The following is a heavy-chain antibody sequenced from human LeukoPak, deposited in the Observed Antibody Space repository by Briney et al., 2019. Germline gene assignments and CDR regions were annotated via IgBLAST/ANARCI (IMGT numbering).Heavy chain of an antibody. D-gene: IGHD2-15*01. CDR2: LSFIDDST. CDR3: ARDGYSDCSGGSCYFEY. J-gene: IGHJ4*02. Sequence: GGSLRLSCIASGSTLRNNIMTWVRQAPGKGLEWDSSLSFIDDSTYYADSVKGRFTISRDNSKNTLYLQMNSLRAEDTAVYYCARDGYSDCSGGSCYFEYWGQGTLVTVSS. V-gene: IGHV3-23*01. CDR1: GSTLRNNI.